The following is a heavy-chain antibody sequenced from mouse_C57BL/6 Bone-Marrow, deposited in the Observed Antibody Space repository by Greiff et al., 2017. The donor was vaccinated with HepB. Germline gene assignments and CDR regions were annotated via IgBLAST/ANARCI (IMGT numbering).Heavy chain of an antibody. V-gene: IGHV5-6*02. D-gene: IGHD2-4*01. J-gene: IGHJ3*01. CDR1: GFTFSSYG. CDR2: ISSGGSYT. Sequence: DVMLVESGGDLVKPGGSLKLSCAASGFTFSSYGMSWVRQTPDKRLEWVATISSGGSYTYYPDSVKGRCTISRDNAKNTLYLQMSSLKSEDTAMYYCARDRVDYPFAYWGQGTLVTVSA. CDR3: ARDRVDYPFAY.